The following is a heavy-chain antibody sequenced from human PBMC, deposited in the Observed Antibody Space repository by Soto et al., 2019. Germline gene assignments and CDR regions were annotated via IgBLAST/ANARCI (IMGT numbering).Heavy chain of an antibody. CDR1: WFSLPPPGMC. CDR3: ARTLGRDGYNFADY. CDR2: IDWDDDE. J-gene: IGHJ4*02. D-gene: IGHD5-12*01. Sequence: GSGPTLVNPTQTPTLTFTFSWFSLPPPGMCLNWIPQPPGKALEWLARIDWDDDEYYKTSLKTRLTISKDTSKNQVVLTMTNMDPVDTATYYCARTLGRDGYNFADYWGQGTLVTVSS. V-gene: IGHV2-70*11.